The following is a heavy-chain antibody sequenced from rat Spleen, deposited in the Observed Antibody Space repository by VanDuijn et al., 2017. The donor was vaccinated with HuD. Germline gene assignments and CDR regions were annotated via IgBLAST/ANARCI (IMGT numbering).Heavy chain of an antibody. D-gene: IGHD1-1*01. CDR2: ISSGGST. CDR1: GFSLTNYH. Sequence: QVQLKESGPGLVQPSQTLSLTCTVSGFSLTNYHVSWVRQPPGKGLEWIAAISSGGSTYYNSALKSRLSISRDTSKSQVFLKMNSLQTEDTAMYFCASLITDTYYFDYWGQGVMVTVSS. V-gene: IGHV2S12*01. CDR3: ASLITDTYYFDY. J-gene: IGHJ2*01.